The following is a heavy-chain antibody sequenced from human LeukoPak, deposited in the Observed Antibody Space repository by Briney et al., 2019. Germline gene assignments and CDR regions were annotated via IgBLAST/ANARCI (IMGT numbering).Heavy chain of an antibody. CDR3: ARDRPNVDSSGYYSRHDAFDV. D-gene: IGHD3-22*01. J-gene: IGHJ3*01. V-gene: IGHV4-34*01. CDR2: INHSGST. Sequence: PSETLSLTCAVYGGSFSGYYWSWIRQPPGKGLEWIGEINHSGSTNYNPSLKSRVTISVDTSKNQFSLKLRSVTAADTAVYHCARDRPNVDSSGYYSRHDAFDVWGQGTMVTVSS. CDR1: GGSFSGYY.